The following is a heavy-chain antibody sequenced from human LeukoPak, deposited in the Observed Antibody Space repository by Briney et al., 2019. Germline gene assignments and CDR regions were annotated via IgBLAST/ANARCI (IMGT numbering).Heavy chain of an antibody. CDR3: ARGLTTVTTDAFDI. V-gene: IGHV3-48*01. J-gene: IGHJ3*02. CDR2: ISSRSTAI. D-gene: IGHD4-17*01. Sequence: QPGGSLRLSCAASGFTFSDHSMNWARQTPGKGLEWVSYISSRSTAIYYADSVKGRFTISRDNAKNSLYLQMNSLRAEDTAVYYCARGLTTVTTDAFDIWGQGTMVTVSS. CDR1: GFTFSDHS.